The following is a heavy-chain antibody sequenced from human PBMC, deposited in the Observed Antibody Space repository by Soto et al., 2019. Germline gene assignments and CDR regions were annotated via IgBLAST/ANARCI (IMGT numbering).Heavy chain of an antibody. D-gene: IGHD2-21*01. Sequence: PGDSHTLSCAASGFTFNNSAMTLVRQAPGQGLEWVASISEDGGSRGGTYYADSVKGRFTISRDNSRNTLYLQLDSLTGADTAVYYCASAKAVVIAPLGIWGQGALVTVSS. CDR1: GFTFNNSA. CDR2: ISEDGGSRGGT. J-gene: IGHJ3*02. CDR3: ASAKAVVIAPLGI. V-gene: IGHV3-23*01.